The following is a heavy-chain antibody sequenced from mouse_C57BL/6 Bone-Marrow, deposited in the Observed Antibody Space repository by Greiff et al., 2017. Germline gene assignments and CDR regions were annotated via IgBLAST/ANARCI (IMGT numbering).Heavy chain of an antibody. CDR2: IDPSDSYT. CDR1: GYTFTSYW. Sequence: VQLQQPGAELVMPGASVKLSCKASGYTFTSYWMHWVKQRPGQGLEWIGEIDPSDSYTNYNQKFKGKSTLTVDKSSSTAYMQLRSLTSEDSAVYYCARWRNYYGHYFDYWGQGTTLTVSS. V-gene: IGHV1-69*01. J-gene: IGHJ2*01. D-gene: IGHD1-2*01. CDR3: ARWRNYYGHYFDY.